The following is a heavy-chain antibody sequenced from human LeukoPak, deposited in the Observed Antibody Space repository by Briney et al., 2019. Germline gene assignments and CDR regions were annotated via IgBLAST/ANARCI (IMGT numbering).Heavy chain of an antibody. CDR3: ARDHRGYYDSSGEFDY. CDR1: GFTFSSYS. V-gene: IGHV3-21*01. Sequence: GGSLRLSCAASGFTFSSYSMNWVRQAPGKGLEWVSSISSSSSYIYYADSVKGRFTISRDNAKNSLYLQMNSLRAEDTAVYYCARDHRGYYDSSGEFDYWAREPWSPSPQ. J-gene: IGHJ4*02. D-gene: IGHD3-22*01. CDR2: ISSSSSYI.